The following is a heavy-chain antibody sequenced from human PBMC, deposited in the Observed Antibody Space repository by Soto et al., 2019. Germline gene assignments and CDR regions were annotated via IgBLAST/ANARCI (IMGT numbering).Heavy chain of an antibody. Sequence: SETLSLTCTVSGGSISSYYWSWIRQPAGKGLEWIGRIYASGSTNYNPSLKSRVTMSVDTSKNQFSLKLSSVTAADTAVYYCAGTGQLVRTNYYYYGMDVWGQGTTVTVPS. J-gene: IGHJ6*02. V-gene: IGHV4-4*07. CDR1: GGSISSYY. CDR3: AGTGQLVRTNYYYYGMDV. CDR2: IYASGST. D-gene: IGHD6-6*01.